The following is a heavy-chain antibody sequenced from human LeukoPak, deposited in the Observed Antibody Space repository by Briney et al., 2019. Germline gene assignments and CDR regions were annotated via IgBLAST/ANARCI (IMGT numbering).Heavy chain of an antibody. V-gene: IGHV4-59*01. D-gene: IGHD6-13*01. CDR2: IYYSGTT. Sequence: PGGSLRLSCAASGFTFSGYYMSWIRQAPGKGLEWVGYIYYSGTTNYNPSLKSRVTISVDTSKNQFSLKLSSVTAADTAVYYCARGVYIAAAQYGYWGQGTLVTVSS. CDR3: ARGVYIAAAQYGY. CDR1: GFTFSGYY. J-gene: IGHJ4*02.